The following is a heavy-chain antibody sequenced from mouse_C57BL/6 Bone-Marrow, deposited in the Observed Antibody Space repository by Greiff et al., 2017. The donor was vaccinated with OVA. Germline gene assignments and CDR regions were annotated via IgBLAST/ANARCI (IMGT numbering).Heavy chain of an antibody. J-gene: IGHJ3*01. V-gene: IGHV1-52*01. CDR3: ARSYYYGSSSPWFAY. D-gene: IGHD1-1*01. CDR2: IDPSDSET. Sequence: VQLQQSGAELVRPGSSVKLSCKASGYTFTSYWMHWVKQRPIQGLEWIGNIDPSDSETHYNQKFKDKATLTVDKSSSTAYMQLSSLTSEDSAVYYCARSYYYGSSSPWFAYWGQGTLVTVSA. CDR1: GYTFTSYW.